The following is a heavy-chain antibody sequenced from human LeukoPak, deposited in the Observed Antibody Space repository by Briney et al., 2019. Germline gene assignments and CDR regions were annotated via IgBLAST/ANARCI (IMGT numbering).Heavy chain of an antibody. CDR1: GGTFSSYA. J-gene: IGHJ6*04. D-gene: IGHD2-15*01. V-gene: IGHV1-69*13. CDR3: ARGCSGGSCHNDYYYYGMDV. Sequence: SVTVSCKASGGTFSSYAISWVRQAPGQGLEWMGGIIPIFGTANYAQKFQGRVTITADESTSIAYMELSSLRSEDTAVYYCARGCSGGSCHNDYYYYGMDVWGKGTTVTVSS. CDR2: IIPIFGTA.